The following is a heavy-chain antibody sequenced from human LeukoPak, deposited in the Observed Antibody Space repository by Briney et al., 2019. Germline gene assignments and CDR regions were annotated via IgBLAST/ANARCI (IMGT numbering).Heavy chain of an antibody. V-gene: IGHV1-46*01. J-gene: IGHJ5*02. CDR2: INPSGGST. D-gene: IGHD3-10*01. Sequence: ASVKVSCKASGYTFTSYYMHWVRQAPGQGLEWMGIINPSGGSTSYAQKFQGRVTMNRDTSTSTVYMERSSLRSEDTAVYYCARGVRMTMVRGDFSTNWFDPWGQGTLVTVSS. CDR1: GYTFTSYY. CDR3: ARGVRMTMVRGDFSTNWFDP.